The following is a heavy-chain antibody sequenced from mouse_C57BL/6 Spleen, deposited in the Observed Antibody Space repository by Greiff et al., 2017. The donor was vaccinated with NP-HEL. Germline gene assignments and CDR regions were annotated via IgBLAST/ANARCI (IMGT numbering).Heavy chain of an antibody. CDR1: GFTFSDYY. CDR3: ARGGYYAMDY. CDR2: INYDGSST. Sequence: EVQVVESEGGLVQPGSSMKLSCTASGFTFSDYYMAWVRQVPEKGLEWVANINYDGSSTYYLDSLKSRFIISRDNAKNILYLQMSSLKSEDTATYYCARGGYYAMDYWGQGTSVTVSS. J-gene: IGHJ4*01. V-gene: IGHV5-16*01.